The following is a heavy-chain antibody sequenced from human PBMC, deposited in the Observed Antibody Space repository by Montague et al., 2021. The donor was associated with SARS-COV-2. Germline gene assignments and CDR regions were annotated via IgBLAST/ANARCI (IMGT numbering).Heavy chain of an antibody. CDR3: ARWDPHTLPLMGLRGKAASDY. D-gene: IGHD4-23*01. CDR2: INDSGTTNS. Sequence: SETLSLTCTVSGGSISGYYWTWIRQSPGKGLEWIADINDSGTTNSNSNPSLRSRLTLSVDTSKNQFSLTLTSVTAADTAVYYCARWDPHTLPLMGLRGKAASDYWGQGTLVTVSS. J-gene: IGHJ4*02. CDR1: GGSISGYY. V-gene: IGHV4-59*12.